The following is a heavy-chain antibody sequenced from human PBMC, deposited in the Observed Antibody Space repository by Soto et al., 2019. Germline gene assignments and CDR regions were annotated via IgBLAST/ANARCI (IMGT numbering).Heavy chain of an antibody. CDR2: INAGNGNT. V-gene: IGHV1-3*01. Sequence: ASVKVSCKSSGYTFTSYAMHWVRQAPGQRLEWMGWINAGNGNTKYSQKFQGRVTITRDTSASTAYMELSSLRSEDTAVYYCARQLGSYGYYYYGMDVWGQGTTVTVSS. CDR1: GYTFTSYA. J-gene: IGHJ6*02. CDR3: ARQLGSYGYYYYGMDV. D-gene: IGHD1-26*01.